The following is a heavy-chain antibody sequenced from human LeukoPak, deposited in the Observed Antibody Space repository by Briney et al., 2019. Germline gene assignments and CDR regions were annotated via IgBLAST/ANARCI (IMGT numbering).Heavy chain of an antibody. CDR1: GFTFSSYS. CDR3: ARSAGHIVGATQDY. CDR2: ISSSSSYI. V-gene: IGHV3-21*01. J-gene: IGHJ4*02. D-gene: IGHD1-26*01. Sequence: PGGSLRLPCAASGFTFSSYSMNWVRQAPGKGLEWVSSISSSSSYIYYADSVKGRFTISRDNAKNSLYLQMNSLRAEDTAVYYCARSAGHIVGATQDYWGQGTLVTVSS.